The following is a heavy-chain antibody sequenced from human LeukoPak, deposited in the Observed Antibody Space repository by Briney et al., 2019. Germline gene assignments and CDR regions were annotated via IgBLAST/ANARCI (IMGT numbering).Heavy chain of an antibody. D-gene: IGHD3-3*01. CDR2: INPNSGGT. V-gene: IGHV1-2*02. Sequence: ASVKVSCKASEYTFTNSEINWVRQAPGQGLEWMGWINPNSGGTNYAQKFQGRVTMTRDTSISTAYMELSRLRSDDTAVYYCAREDDFWSGYGFDYWGQGTLVTVSS. CDR1: EYTFTNSE. J-gene: IGHJ4*02. CDR3: AREDDFWSGYGFDY.